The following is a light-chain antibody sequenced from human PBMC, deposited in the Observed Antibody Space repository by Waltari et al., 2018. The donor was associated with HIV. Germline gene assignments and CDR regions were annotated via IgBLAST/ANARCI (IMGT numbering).Light chain of an antibody. Sequence: DIVMTQSPDSLAVSLGARATVTCTSSRTVLYNRNYLAWYQQKPGQAPKVLIYWASTRAFGVPDQFSGSGSGTDFSLTISRVQADDVAIYYCQQYYTLRSTFGGGTKIEI. CDR1: RTVLYNRNY. V-gene: IGKV4-1*01. CDR3: QQYYTLRST. CDR2: WAS. J-gene: IGKJ4*01.